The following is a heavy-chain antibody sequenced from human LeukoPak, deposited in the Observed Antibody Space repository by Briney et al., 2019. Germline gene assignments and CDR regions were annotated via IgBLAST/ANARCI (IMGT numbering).Heavy chain of an antibody. CDR2: ISGSGGST. V-gene: IGHV3-23*01. Sequence: GGSLRLSCAASGFTFSSYAMSWVRQAPGKGLEWVSAISGSGGSTYYADSVKSRFTISRDNSKNTLYLQMNSLRAEDTAVYYCAKSMVRGVMGYYYGMDVWGQGTTVTVSS. J-gene: IGHJ6*02. CDR1: GFTFSSYA. D-gene: IGHD3-10*01. CDR3: AKSMVRGVMGYYYGMDV.